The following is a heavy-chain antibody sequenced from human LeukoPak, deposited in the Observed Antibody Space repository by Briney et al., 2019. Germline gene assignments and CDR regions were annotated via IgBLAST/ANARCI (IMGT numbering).Heavy chain of an antibody. CDR2: IIPIFGTT. V-gene: IGHV1-69*06. D-gene: IGHD6-13*01. CDR1: GGTFTTYT. J-gene: IGHJ6*03. Sequence: WASVKVSCKASGGTFTTYTISWVRQAPGQGLEWMGAIIPIFGTTHYAQKFQGRVTITADKSTSTAYMELSSLRSEDTAVYYCARVVGLTGYSSSWYSGYYYYMDVWGKGTTVTVSS. CDR3: ARVVGLTGYSSSWYSGYYYYMDV.